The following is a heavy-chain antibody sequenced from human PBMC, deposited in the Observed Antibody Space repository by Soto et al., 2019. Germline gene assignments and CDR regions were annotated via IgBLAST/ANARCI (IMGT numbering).Heavy chain of an antibody. CDR3: AQDRPKYFGSGGGYYKSGGDH. J-gene: IGHJ5*02. Sequence: EVQLLESGGGVVQTGGSLRLSCAASGFTFRVYAMSWVRQAPGRGLEWVSSITGTGDTTYYPDSVKGRFTISRDNSKNTLFLQMNSLRVEDTAVYYCAQDRPKYFGSGGGYYKSGGDHWGEGILVPVSS. D-gene: IGHD3-10*01. CDR1: GFTFRVYA. CDR2: ITGTGDTT. V-gene: IGHV3-23*01.